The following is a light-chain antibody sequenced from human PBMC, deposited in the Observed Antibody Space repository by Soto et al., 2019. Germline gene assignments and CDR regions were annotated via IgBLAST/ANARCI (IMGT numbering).Light chain of an antibody. Sequence: IQLTQSPSSLSASVGDRVTITCWASQGIGSYFAWYQQKPGKAPKLLIYAASTLRTGVPSRFSGSGSGTDFTLTISSLQPEDFATYYCHQLNSYPYTFGQGTKLEIK. CDR3: HQLNSYPYT. J-gene: IGKJ2*01. CDR1: QGIGSY. V-gene: IGKV1-9*01. CDR2: AAS.